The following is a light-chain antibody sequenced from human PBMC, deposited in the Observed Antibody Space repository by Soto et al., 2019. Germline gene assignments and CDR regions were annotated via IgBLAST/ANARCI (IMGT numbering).Light chain of an antibody. Sequence: VLTQSPVTLYLSPGERDTLSCRASQDVGTYVAWYQVRGGQAPRLLISGASKRHTGIPDRINGGVSGADFIRTINCLKSGDSAVYFCQQGGNWPVTFGQRKRVEIK. J-gene: IGKJ5*01. CDR1: QDVGTY. CDR2: GAS. V-gene: IGKV3D-11*01. CDR3: QQGGNWPVT.